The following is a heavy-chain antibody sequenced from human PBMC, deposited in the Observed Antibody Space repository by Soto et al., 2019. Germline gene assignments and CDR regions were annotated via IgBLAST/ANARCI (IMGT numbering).Heavy chain of an antibody. CDR1: GFTFSSYS. D-gene: IGHD3-10*01. J-gene: IGHJ6*03. CDR2: ISSSSSTI. V-gene: IGHV3-48*01. CDR3: ATMRYGSGSCKAPYYYYYYMDV. Sequence: EVQLVESGGGLVQPGGSLRLSCAASGFTFSSYSMNWVRQAPGKGLEWVSYISSSSSTIYYADSVKGRFTISRDNAKNSLYLQMNSLRAEDTAVYYCATMRYGSGSCKAPYYYYYYMDVWGKGTTVTVSS.